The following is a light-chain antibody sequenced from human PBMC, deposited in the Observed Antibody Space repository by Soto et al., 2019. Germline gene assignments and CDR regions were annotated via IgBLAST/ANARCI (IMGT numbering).Light chain of an antibody. Sequence: EVVLTQSPATLSLSPGERATLSCRVSQSVRTSLAWYQHKPGQAPRVLXYDASNRANGIPARFSGSGSGTDLTLTISSLEPEDFAVYDCQQYGSSPRFTFGPGTKVDIK. CDR2: DAS. CDR3: QQYGSSPRFT. CDR1: QSVRTS. J-gene: IGKJ3*01. V-gene: IGKV3-11*01.